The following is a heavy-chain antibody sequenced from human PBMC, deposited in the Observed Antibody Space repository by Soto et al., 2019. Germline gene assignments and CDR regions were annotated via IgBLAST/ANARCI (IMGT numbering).Heavy chain of an antibody. CDR2: ISYDGSKK. CDR1: GFTFSSYA. J-gene: IGHJ4*02. Sequence: QVQLVESGGGVVQPGRSLRLSCAASGFTFSSYAMHWVRQAPGKGLEWVAVISYDGSKKYYADSVKGRFTISRDNSKNTLYLQMNSLRAEDTAVYYCARRYYYGSGGPIDYWGQGTLVTVSS. CDR3: ARRYYYGSGGPIDY. V-gene: IGHV3-30-3*01. D-gene: IGHD3-10*01.